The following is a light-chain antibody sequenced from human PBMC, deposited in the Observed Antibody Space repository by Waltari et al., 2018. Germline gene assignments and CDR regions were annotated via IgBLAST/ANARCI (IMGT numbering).Light chain of an antibody. CDR3: QCYDSSLSAYV. J-gene: IGLJ1*01. CDR1: TSNIGAGSD. V-gene: IGLV1-40*01. Sequence: VLTQPPSVSGAPGQTVTISCTGTTSNIGAGSDVQLYQQPTGTAPKLPIHGNYIRPSGVPDRFSGSKSATSASLVITGLQADDEADYYCQCYDSSLSAYVFGSGTHVTVL. CDR2: GNY.